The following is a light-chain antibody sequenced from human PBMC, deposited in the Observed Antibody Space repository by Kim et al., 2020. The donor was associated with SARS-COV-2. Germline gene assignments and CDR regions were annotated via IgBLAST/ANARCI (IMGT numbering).Light chain of an antibody. J-gene: IGLJ1*01. V-gene: IGLV2-14*01. Sequence: QSALTQPASVSGSPGQSITISCTGTSSDVGGYNYVSWYQQHPGKAPKLMIYDVTKRPSGVSNRFSGSKSGNAASLTISGVQAEDEADYYCSSYTSSITYVFGTGTKVTVL. CDR2: DVT. CDR1: SSDVGGYNY. CDR3: SSYTSSITYV.